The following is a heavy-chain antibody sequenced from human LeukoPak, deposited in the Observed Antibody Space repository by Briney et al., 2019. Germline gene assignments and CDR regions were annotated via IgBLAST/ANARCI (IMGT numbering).Heavy chain of an antibody. J-gene: IGHJ4*02. CDR2: IKQDGSEK. V-gene: IGHV3-7*01. D-gene: IGHD3-22*01. CDR3: ARGATTYYYDSSGLDY. Sequence: GGSLRLSCAASGFTFSSYWMSWVRQAPGKGLEWVANIKQDGSEKYYVDSVKGRFTISRDNAKNSLYLQMNSLRAEDTAVYYCARGATTYYYDSSGLDYWGQGTLVTVSS. CDR1: GFTFSSYW.